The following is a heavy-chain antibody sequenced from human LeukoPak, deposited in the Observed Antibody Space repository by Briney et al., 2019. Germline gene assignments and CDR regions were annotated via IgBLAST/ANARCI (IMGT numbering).Heavy chain of an antibody. CDR1: GFTFSSCW. J-gene: IGHJ4*02. Sequence: GGSLRLSCAASGFTFSSCWMSWVRQAPGKGLEWVANIKQDGGEKYYVDSVKGRFTISRDNAKNSLYLQMNSLRAEDTAVYYCARAGFDWLFAGVLDYWGQGTLVTVSS. D-gene: IGHD3-9*01. V-gene: IGHV3-7*04. CDR3: ARAGFDWLFAGVLDY. CDR2: IKQDGGEK.